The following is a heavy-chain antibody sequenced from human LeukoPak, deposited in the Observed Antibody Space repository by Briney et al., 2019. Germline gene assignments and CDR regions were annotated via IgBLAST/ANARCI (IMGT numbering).Heavy chain of an antibody. Sequence: PGGSLRLSCAASGITFSSYGMSWVRQAPGKGLEWVSSISSTGGTTYYADSVKGRFTISRDNSKNTLYLQMNSLRAEDTAIYYCAKGGGYFDYWGQGTLVTVSS. CDR1: GITFSSYG. V-gene: IGHV3-23*01. D-gene: IGHD2-15*01. CDR3: AKGGGYFDY. CDR2: ISSTGGTT. J-gene: IGHJ4*02.